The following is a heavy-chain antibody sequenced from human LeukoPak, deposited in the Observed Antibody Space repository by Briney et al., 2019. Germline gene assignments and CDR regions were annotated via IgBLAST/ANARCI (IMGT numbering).Heavy chain of an antibody. CDR2: IYYSGST. CDR1: GGSISSSSYY. J-gene: IGHJ6*03. CDR3: ARGGWSTATPHYYYYYLDV. D-gene: IGHD1-26*01. Sequence: SETLSLTCTVSGGSISSSSYYWGWIRQPPGKGLEWIGSIYYSGSTYYNPSLKSRVTISVDTSKNQFSLTLSSVTAADTAVEYCARGGWSTATPHYYYYYLDVWGKGTTVTVSS. V-gene: IGHV4-39*07.